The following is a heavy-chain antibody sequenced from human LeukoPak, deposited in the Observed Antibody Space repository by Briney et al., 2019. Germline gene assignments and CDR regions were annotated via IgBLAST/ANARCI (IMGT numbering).Heavy chain of an antibody. J-gene: IGHJ4*02. Sequence: TGGSLRLSCAASGFTFSSYGMHWVRQAPGKGLEWVAFISYDGSNRYYADSVKGRFTISRDTSKKTLYLQMNSLRAEDTAMYYCAKDSFSSGYHYFDYWGQGTLVTVSS. CDR3: AKDSFSSGYHYFDY. V-gene: IGHV3-30*02. CDR1: GFTFSSYG. CDR2: ISYDGSNR. D-gene: IGHD3-22*01.